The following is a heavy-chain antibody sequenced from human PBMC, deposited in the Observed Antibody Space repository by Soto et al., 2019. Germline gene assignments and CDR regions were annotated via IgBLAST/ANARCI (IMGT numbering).Heavy chain of an antibody. D-gene: IGHD3-3*01. J-gene: IGHJ6*02. CDR3: ATTTYDFWSGYYSNYYYYYGMDV. Sequence: SETLSLTCAISGGSINSGPYSFSWIRQPPGKGLEWIGYIYHSGSTYYNPSLKSRVTISLDRSKNQFSLKLSSVTAADTAVYYCATTTYDFWSGYYSNYYYYYGMDVWGQGTTVTVSS. CDR1: GGSINSGPYS. V-gene: IGHV4-30-2*01. CDR2: IYHSGST.